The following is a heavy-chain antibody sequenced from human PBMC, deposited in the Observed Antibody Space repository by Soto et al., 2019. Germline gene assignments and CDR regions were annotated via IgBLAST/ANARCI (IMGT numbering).Heavy chain of an antibody. Sequence: QVQLVQSGAEVTKPEASVKVSCKASGYTFTSYDINWVRQATGQGLEWMGWMSPNSGATGYAQKFQGRVTMTRDTSISTAYMELSNLRSEDTAIYYCARGVDAGVDVWGQGTTVTVSS. CDR1: GYTFTSYD. CDR2: MSPNSGAT. CDR3: ARGVDAGVDV. V-gene: IGHV1-8*01. J-gene: IGHJ6*02. D-gene: IGHD1-1*01.